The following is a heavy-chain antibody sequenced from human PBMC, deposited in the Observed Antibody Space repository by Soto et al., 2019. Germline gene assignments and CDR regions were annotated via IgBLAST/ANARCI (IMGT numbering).Heavy chain of an antibody. V-gene: IGHV3-7*03. CDR2: IKQDGNEK. CDR3: ARQKTKTGSSFIAY. Sequence: WWSLRLSCEASGFSFSYFWMTWVRQAPGKGLEWVANIKQDGNEKYYVDSVKGRFTISRDNARNSLYLQMNRLRAEDTAVYYCARQKTKTGSSFIAYRGQGTLVTVSS. CDR1: GFSFSYFW. D-gene: IGHD1-1*01. J-gene: IGHJ4*02.